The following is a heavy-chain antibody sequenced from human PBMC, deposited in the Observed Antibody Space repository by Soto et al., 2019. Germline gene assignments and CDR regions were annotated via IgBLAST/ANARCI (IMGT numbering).Heavy chain of an antibody. D-gene: IGHD3-10*01. Sequence: ASVKVSCNASGYTFTNYYMHWVRQAPGQEHEWMGIINLSGGTTSYTQKFQGRVTLTRDTSTSTVYMELSSLRSEDTAIYYCTRQIYYGSVNDYYFDYGGQGTLVTVCS. CDR1: GYTFTNYY. CDR2: INLSGGTT. J-gene: IGHJ4*02. CDR3: TRQIYYGSVNDYYFDY. V-gene: IGHV1-46*03.